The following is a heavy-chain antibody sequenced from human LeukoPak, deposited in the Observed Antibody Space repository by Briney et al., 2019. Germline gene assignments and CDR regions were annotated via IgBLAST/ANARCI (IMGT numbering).Heavy chain of an antibody. J-gene: IGHJ4*02. D-gene: IGHD5-12*01. CDR1: GFTFSAYW. CDR3: ARLTLSANDWCYDY. CDR2: IKEDGSEK. V-gene: IGHV3-7*01. Sequence: PGVSLRLSCAASGFTFSAYWMRWVRQAPGKGLEWVASIKEDGSEKYYVDSVKGRFTISRDNAKNSLYLQMNSLRAEDTAVYYCARLTLSANDWCYDYWGQGTLVTVSS.